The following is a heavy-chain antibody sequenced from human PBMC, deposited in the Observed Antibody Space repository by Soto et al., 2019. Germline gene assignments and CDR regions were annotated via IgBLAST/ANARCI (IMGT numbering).Heavy chain of an antibody. CDR2: IYYSGST. CDR1: GGSISSYY. V-gene: IGHV4-59*01. Sequence: NPSETLSITCTVSGGSISSYYWSWIRQPPGKGLEWIGYIYYSGSTNYNPSLKSRVTISVDTSKNQFSLKLSSVTAADTAVYYCASGTGIAVAGIDYWGQGTLVTVSS. J-gene: IGHJ4*02. D-gene: IGHD6-19*01. CDR3: ASGTGIAVAGIDY.